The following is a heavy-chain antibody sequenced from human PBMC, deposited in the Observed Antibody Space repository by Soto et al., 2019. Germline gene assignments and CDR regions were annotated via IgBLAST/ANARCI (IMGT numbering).Heavy chain of an antibody. J-gene: IGHJ4*02. CDR3: SHGYYQYFDS. D-gene: IGHD5-18*01. V-gene: IGHV3-15*07. CDR1: EFTFSTYV. CDR2: IKSKTDGGTA. Sequence: PGGSLRVSCAASEFTFSTYVMNWVRQDPGQGPEWVGRIKSKTDGGTADYAAPVKGRFTISRDDSENTLYLQMNSLKTEDTAVYYCSHGYYQYFDSWGQGTLVTVSS.